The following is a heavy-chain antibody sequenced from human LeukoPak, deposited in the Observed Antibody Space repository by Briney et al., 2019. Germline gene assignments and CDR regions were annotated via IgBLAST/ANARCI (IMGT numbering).Heavy chain of an antibody. CDR3: AAEDGPYYYDSSGLRVGWFDP. Sequence: SETLSLTCTVSGGSISSYYWSWIRQPPGKGLEWIWYIYTSGSTNYNPSLKSRVTISVDTSKNQFSLKLSSVTAADTAVYYCAAEDGPYYYDSSGLRVGWFDPWGQGTLVTVSS. CDR2: IYTSGST. CDR1: GGSISSYY. J-gene: IGHJ5*02. D-gene: IGHD3-22*01. V-gene: IGHV4-4*09.